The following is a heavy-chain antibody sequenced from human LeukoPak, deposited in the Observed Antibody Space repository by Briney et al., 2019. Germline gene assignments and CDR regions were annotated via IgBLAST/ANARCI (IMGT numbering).Heavy chain of an antibody. D-gene: IGHD1-1*01. V-gene: IGHV3-23*01. CDR1: GFTFSSYG. CDR3: AKASNIWNYFDY. Sequence: GGTLRLSCAASGFTFSSYGMGCVRQAPGKGLEWVSAISGSGGSTYYADSVKGRFTISRDNSKNTLSLQMNSLRAEDTAIYYCAKASNIWNYFDYWGQGTLVTVSS. CDR2: ISGSGGST. J-gene: IGHJ4*02.